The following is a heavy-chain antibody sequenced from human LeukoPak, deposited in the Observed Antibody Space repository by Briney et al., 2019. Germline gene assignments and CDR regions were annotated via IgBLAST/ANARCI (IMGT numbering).Heavy chain of an antibody. CDR2: INTLGDYK. CDR3: ARELSHRTDLHH. J-gene: IGHJ1*01. CDR1: GFTLSDSA. V-gene: IGHV3-23*01. Sequence: PGGSLRLSCVGSGFTLSDSAMDWVRQAPGKALEWVSSINTLGDYKYYADSVKGRFSISRDTSRNTLYLQMDSLRADDTALYYCARELSHRTDLHHWGQGTLVTVSS.